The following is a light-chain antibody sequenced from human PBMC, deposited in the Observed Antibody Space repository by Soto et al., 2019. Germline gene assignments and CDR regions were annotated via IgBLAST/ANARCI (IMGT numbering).Light chain of an antibody. J-gene: IGLJ3*02. V-gene: IGLV2-8*01. CDR1: SSDVGAYNY. CDR3: HSYDRSLSGSV. CDR2: EVN. Sequence: QSALTQPPSASGSPGQSVTISCTGTSSDVGAYNYVSWYQQHPGQAPKLLIYEVNKRPSGVPDRFSGSKSGNTASLTVSGLQAEDEADYYCHSYDRSLSGSVFGGGTKLTVL.